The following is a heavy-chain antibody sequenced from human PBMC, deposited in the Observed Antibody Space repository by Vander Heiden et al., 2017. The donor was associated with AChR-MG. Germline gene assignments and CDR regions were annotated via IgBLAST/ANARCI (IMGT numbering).Heavy chain of an antibody. V-gene: IGHV3-30*18. J-gene: IGHJ5*02. CDR2: ISYDGSNK. Sequence: QVQLVESGGGVVQPGRSLRLSCAASGFTFSSYGMHWVRQAPGKGLEWVAVISYDGSNKYYADSVKGRFTISRDNSRNTLYLQMNSLRAEDTAVYYCAKDRGSGSYYTNWFDPWGQGTLVTVSS. CDR3: AKDRGSGSYYTNWFDP. D-gene: IGHD3-10*01. CDR1: GFTFSSYG.